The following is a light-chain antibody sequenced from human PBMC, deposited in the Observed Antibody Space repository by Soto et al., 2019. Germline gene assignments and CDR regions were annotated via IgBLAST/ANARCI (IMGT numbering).Light chain of an antibody. V-gene: IGKV3-20*01. CDR1: QSVSSSY. J-gene: IGKJ2*01. CDR3: QQYGSSPPRYT. Sequence: EIVLTQSPGTLSLSPGERATLSCRASQSVSSSYLAWYQQKPGQAPSLLSYGASSRATGIPDRFSGSGSGTDFTLTISRLEPEDFAVYYCQQYGSSPPRYTFGQGTKLEIK. CDR2: GAS.